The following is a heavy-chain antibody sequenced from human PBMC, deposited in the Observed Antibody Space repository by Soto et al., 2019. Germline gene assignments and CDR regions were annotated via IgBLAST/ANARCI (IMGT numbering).Heavy chain of an antibody. CDR2: MNPDRGNT. V-gene: IGHV1-8*01. J-gene: IGHJ4*02. Sequence: GASVKVSCKASGYSFTGYDINWVRQATGQGLEWLGSMNPDRGNTGYEQKFQGRVTMTRNTSTSTAYMELSSLRSEDTAVYYCAIQDGGVVYWGQGTLVTVSS. CDR3: AIQDGGVVY. CDR1: GYSFTGYD. D-gene: IGHD3-16*01.